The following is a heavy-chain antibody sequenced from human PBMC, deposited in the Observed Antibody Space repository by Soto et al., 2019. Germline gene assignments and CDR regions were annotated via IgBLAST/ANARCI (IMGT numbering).Heavy chain of an antibody. CDR3: ARGRDQPPVVLYFDT. Sequence: QVQLVQSGAEVKKPGSSVKVSCKASGDAFTNYIFDWVRQAPGQGLEWMGGIIPMFGTPKYAQTFQDRVTISADVSPGTAYLELTRLIFDDTAVYYCARGRDQPPVVLYFDTWGEGPRVTVSS. CDR1: GDAFTNYI. D-gene: IGHD2-2*01. J-gene: IGHJ4*02. CDR2: IIPMFGTP. V-gene: IGHV1-69*01.